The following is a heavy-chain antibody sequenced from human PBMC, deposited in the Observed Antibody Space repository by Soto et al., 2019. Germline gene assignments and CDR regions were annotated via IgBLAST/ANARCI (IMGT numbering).Heavy chain of an antibody. D-gene: IGHD2-15*01. CDR2: IDHSGST. J-gene: IGHJ6*02. V-gene: IGHV4-34*01. CDR3: VRGLRYSGMDV. CDR1: GGSFSAYY. Sequence: WETLSLTCAVSGGSFSAYYWTWIRQPPGRGLEWIGEIDHSGSTNYNPSLEGRVTMSIDTAKNRFSLNVTSVTAADTAVYYCVRGLRYSGMDVWGQGTTVTVSS.